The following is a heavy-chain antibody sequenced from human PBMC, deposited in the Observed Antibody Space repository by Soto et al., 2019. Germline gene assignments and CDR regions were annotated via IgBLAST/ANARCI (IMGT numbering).Heavy chain of an antibody. CDR1: GFTFSSYS. D-gene: IGHD4-17*01. J-gene: IGHJ6*02. Sequence: EVQLVESGGGLVQPGGSLRLSCAASGFTFSSYSMKWVRQAPGKGLEWVSYISSSSSTIYYADSVKGRFTISRDNAKNSLYLQMNSLRDEDTAVYYFASEYDYGDLNYYYYGMDVWGLGTTVTVSS. V-gene: IGHV3-48*02. CDR3: ASEYDYGDLNYYYYGMDV. CDR2: ISSSSSTI.